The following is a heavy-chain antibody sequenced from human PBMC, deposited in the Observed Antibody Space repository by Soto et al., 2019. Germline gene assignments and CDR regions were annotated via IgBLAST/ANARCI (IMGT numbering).Heavy chain of an antibody. CDR2: ISTSGSTI. CDR3: ARGSDYYDSSGADFDY. V-gene: IGHV3-48*03. Sequence: VGSLRLSCAASVFAFSSYEMNCVRHFPGKWLEWVSYISTSGSTIYYADSVKGRFTTSRDNAKNSLYLQMNSLRAEDTALYYCARGSDYYDSSGADFDYWGQGTLVTVSS. CDR1: VFAFSSYE. D-gene: IGHD3-22*01. J-gene: IGHJ4*02.